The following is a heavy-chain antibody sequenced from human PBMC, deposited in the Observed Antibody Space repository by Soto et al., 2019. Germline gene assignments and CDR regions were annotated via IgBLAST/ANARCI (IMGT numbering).Heavy chain of an antibody. CDR2: IKQDGSEK. CDR3: ARDCGGYDVSCAFDI. Sequence: GGSLRLSCAASGFTFSSYWMGWVRQAPGKGLEWVANIKQDGSEKYYVYSVKGRFTISRDNAKNSLYLQMNSLRAEDTAVYYCARDCGGYDVSCAFDIWGQGTMVTVSS. V-gene: IGHV3-7*01. CDR1: GFTFSSYW. D-gene: IGHD5-12*01. J-gene: IGHJ3*02.